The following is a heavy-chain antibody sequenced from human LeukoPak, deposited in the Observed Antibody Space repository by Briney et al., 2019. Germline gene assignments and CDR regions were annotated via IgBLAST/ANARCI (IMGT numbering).Heavy chain of an antibody. CDR2: VRYSGKT. CDR3: ARHYYDSSGLAYYFDY. J-gene: IGHJ4*02. Sequence: PSETLSLTCTVSGGSISSSSSYWGWIRQPPGKGLEWIGSVRYSGKTYYNPSLKSRVTMSSDTSKNQFSLRLTSVTAADTAVYSRARHYYDSSGLAYYFDYWGQGTLVTVSS. D-gene: IGHD3-22*01. V-gene: IGHV4-39*01. CDR1: GGSISSSSSY.